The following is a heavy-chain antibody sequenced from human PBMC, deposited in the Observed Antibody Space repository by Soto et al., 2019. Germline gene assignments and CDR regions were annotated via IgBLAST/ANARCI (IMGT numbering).Heavy chain of an antibody. Sequence: QVQLQESGPGLVKPSETLSLTCTVSGGSVSSGSYYWSWIRQPPGKGLEWIGYIYYSGSTNYNPSLKSRVTISVDTSKNQFSLKLSSVTAADTAVYYCAREGGRKQWRYNWFDPGGQGTLVTVSS. CDR1: GGSVSSGSYY. D-gene: IGHD6-19*01. J-gene: IGHJ5*02. CDR2: IYYSGST. V-gene: IGHV4-61*01. CDR3: AREGGRKQWRYNWFDP.